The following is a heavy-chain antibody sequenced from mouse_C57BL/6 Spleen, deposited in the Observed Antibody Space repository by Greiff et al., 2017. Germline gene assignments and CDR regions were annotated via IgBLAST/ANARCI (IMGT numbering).Heavy chain of an antibody. CDR3: ARLDYTGDWYFDV. J-gene: IGHJ1*03. Sequence: DVMLVESGGGLVQPGGSLKLSCAASGFTFSDYYMYWVRQTPEKRLEWVAYISNGGGSTYYPDTVKGRFTISRDNAKNTLYLQMSRLKSEDTAMYYCARLDYTGDWYFDVWGTGTTVTVSS. V-gene: IGHV5-12*01. CDR1: GFTFSDYY. CDR2: ISNGGGST. D-gene: IGHD2-12*01.